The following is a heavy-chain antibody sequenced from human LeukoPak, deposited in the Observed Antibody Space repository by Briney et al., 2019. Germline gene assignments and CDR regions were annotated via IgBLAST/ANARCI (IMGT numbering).Heavy chain of an antibody. CDR1: GGSFSGYY. D-gene: IGHD5-18*01. CDR3: ARSSRRGYSYGYRAHDYFDY. J-gene: IGHJ4*02. V-gene: IGHV4-34*01. CDR2: INHSGST. Sequence: SETLSPTCAVYGGSFSGYYWSWIRQPPGKGLEWIGEINHSGSTNYNPSLKSRVTISVDTSKNQFSLKLSSVTAADTAVYYCARSSRRGYSYGYRAHDYFDYWGQGTLVTVSS.